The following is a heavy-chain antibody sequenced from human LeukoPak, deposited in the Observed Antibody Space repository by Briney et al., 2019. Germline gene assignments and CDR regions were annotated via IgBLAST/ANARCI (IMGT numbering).Heavy chain of an antibody. V-gene: IGHV3-23*01. J-gene: IGHJ4*02. CDR3: SKYLAVARKGGYDY. CDR1: GSTFSSYA. CDR2: ISGSGGST. Sequence: GGSLRLSCAASGSTFSSYAMSWVRQAPGKGLEWVSAISGSGGSTYYADSVKGRFTISRDNSKNTLYLQMNSLRAEDTAVTALSKYLAVARKGGYDYWGQGTLVTVSS. D-gene: IGHD6-19*01.